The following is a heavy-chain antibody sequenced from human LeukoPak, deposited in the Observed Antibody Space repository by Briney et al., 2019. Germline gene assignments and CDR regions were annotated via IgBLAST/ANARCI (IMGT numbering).Heavy chain of an antibody. CDR3: ARVRSGSYSAYFDY. Sequence: ASGXTFSSXXMNWVRQXXGXXREGVSYISSSSTIYYADSVKGRFTISRDNAKNSLYLQMNSLRAEDTAVYYCARVRSGSYSAYFDYWGQGTLVTVSS. V-gene: IGHV3-48*04. J-gene: IGHJ4*02. CDR1: GXTFSSXX. D-gene: IGHD1-26*01. CDR2: ISSSSTI.